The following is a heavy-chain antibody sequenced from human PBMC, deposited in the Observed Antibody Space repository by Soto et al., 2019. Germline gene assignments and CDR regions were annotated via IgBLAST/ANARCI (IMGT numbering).Heavy chain of an antibody. Sequence: EILPVTWTLSGGCISSYYWSWIRQPPGKGLEWIGYIYYSGSTNYNPSLKSRVTISVDTSKKQVVLTMTNVDPVDTATYYCARSPYSNCFESWGRGTLVTVSS. CDR3: ARSPYSNCFES. V-gene: IGHV4-59*12. CDR1: GGCISSYY. CDR2: IYYSGST. D-gene: IGHD4-4*01. J-gene: IGHJ5*01.